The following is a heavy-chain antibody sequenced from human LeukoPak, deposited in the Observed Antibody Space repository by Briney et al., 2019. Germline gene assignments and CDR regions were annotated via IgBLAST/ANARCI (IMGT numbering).Heavy chain of an antibody. Sequence: GGSLRLSCAASGFTLSSYAMSWVRQAPGKGLEWVSAISGSGGSTYYADSVKGRFTISRDNSKNTLYLQMNSLRAEDTAVYYCTKFSQLYYFDYWGQGTLVTVSS. J-gene: IGHJ4*02. V-gene: IGHV3-23*01. CDR1: GFTLSSYA. CDR2: ISGSGGST. D-gene: IGHD2-2*01. CDR3: TKFSQLYYFDY.